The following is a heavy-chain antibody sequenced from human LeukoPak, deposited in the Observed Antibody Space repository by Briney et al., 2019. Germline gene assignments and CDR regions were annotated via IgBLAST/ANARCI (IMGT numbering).Heavy chain of an antibody. CDR1: GGSFSGYY. CDR3: ARSGYDYVWGSYRRFDY. Sequence: SETLSLTCAVYGGSFSGYYWSWIRQPPGKGLEWIGEINHSGSTNYNPSLKSRVTISVDTSKNQFSLKLSSVTAADTAVYYCARSGYDYVWGSYRRFDYWGQGTLVTVSS. D-gene: IGHD3-16*02. J-gene: IGHJ4*02. V-gene: IGHV4-34*01. CDR2: INHSGST.